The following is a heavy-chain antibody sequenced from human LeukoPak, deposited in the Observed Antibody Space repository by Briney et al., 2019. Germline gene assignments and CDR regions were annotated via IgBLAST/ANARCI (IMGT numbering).Heavy chain of an antibody. CDR1: GGTFSSYA. CDR3: ARERQHYYGSGSYYNLFEY. J-gene: IGHJ4*02. Sequence: ASVTVSCKASGGTFSSYAISWVRQAPGQGLEWMGGIIPIFGTANYAQKFQGRVTITADESTSTAYMELSSLRSEDTAVYYCARERQHYYGSGSYYNLFEYWGQGTLVTVSS. D-gene: IGHD3-10*01. CDR2: IIPIFGTA. V-gene: IGHV1-69*13.